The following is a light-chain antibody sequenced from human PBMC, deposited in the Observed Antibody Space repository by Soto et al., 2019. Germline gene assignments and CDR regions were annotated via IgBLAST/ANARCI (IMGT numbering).Light chain of an antibody. CDR3: SSYTSTSTLV. J-gene: IGLJ1*01. V-gene: IGLV2-14*01. CDR2: EVS. Sequence: QSVLTQPASVSGSPGQSITISCTGTSSDVCGYNFVSWYQQHPGKAPKLMIYEVSSRPSGVSNRFSGSKSGDTASLTISGLQAEDEADYYCSSYTSTSTLVFGTGTKVTVL. CDR1: SSDVCGYNF.